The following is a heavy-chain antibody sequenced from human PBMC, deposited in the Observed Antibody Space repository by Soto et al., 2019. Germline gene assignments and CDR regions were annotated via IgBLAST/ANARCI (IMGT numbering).Heavy chain of an antibody. CDR1: GFTFSDSY. V-gene: IGHV3-11*01. Sequence: QVQLVESGGGLVKPGGSLRLSCAASGFTFSDSYMSWIRQAPGKGLEWISYITFSGNTVYYADSLKGRFTISRDNAKNSLYLQMNRLGAEDTAVYYCARVSWREIYGMDVWGQGTTVTVSS. CDR3: ARVSWREIYGMDV. CDR2: ITFSGNTV. J-gene: IGHJ6*02.